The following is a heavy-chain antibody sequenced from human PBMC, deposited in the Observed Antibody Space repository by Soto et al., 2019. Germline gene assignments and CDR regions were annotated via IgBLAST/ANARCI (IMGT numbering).Heavy chain of an antibody. Sequence: EVQLVESGGGLIKPGGSLRLSSAASGFTFSSYSMNWVRQAPGKGLEWVSSISSSSSYIYYADSVKGRFTISRDNAKNSLYLQMNSLRAEDTAVYYCARRITMVRGVKGSDYWGQGTLVTVSS. CDR3: ARRITMVRGVKGSDY. V-gene: IGHV3-21*01. D-gene: IGHD3-10*01. CDR2: ISSSSSYI. CDR1: GFTFSSYS. J-gene: IGHJ4*02.